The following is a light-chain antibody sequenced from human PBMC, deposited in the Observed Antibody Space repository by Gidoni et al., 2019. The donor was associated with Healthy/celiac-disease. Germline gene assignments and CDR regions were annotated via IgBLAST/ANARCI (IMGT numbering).Light chain of an antibody. CDR2: KAS. Sequence: DNHIPQSPSPLSASVGDRVTITCRASQSIISWLAWYQQKPGKAPKLLIYKASSLESGVPSRFSGSGSGTEFTLTISSLKPDDFATYYCQQYNSYPWTFGQGTKVEIK. CDR3: QQYNSYPWT. J-gene: IGKJ1*01. CDR1: QSIISW. V-gene: IGKV1-5*03.